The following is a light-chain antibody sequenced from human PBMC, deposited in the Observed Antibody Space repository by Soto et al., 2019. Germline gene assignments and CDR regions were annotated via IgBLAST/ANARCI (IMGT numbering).Light chain of an antibody. CDR1: SSNIGSNY. Sequence: QSLLTQPPSASGIPGQRVTIFCSGSSSNIGSNYVYWYQQLPGTAPKLLIYRNNQRPSGVPDRFSGSKSGTSASLAISGLRSEDEADYYCAAWDDSLSAHVFGTGTKVTVL. J-gene: IGLJ1*01. CDR2: RNN. V-gene: IGLV1-47*01. CDR3: AAWDDSLSAHV.